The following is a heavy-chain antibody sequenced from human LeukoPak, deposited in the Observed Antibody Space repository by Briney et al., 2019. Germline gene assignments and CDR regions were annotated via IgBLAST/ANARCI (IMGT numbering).Heavy chain of an antibody. D-gene: IGHD3-10*01. CDR1: GFAFSSYA. V-gene: IGHV3-23*01. J-gene: IGHJ6*03. CDR3: SKSAGDYYYYYMDV. CDR2: ISGGGSNT. Sequence: PGGSLRLSCAASGFAFSSYAMIWVRQAPGKGLEWVSSISGGGSNTYYADSVKGWFTISRDQSKNTLYVQMNSLRAEDTAIYYCSKSAGDYYYYYMDVWGKGTTVTVSS.